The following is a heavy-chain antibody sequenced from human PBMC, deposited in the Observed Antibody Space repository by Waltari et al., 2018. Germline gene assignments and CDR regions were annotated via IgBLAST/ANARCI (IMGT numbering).Heavy chain of an antibody. Sequence: QLQLQESGPGLVKPSETLFLTCSVSGVSITSNRHYWGWIRQPPGQGLEWIGTMSYSGATYSSPSLKSRVTISRDTSKNQLSLKLGSVTAADTAMYYCATYIGASVGTAAFDVWGQGTMVTVSS. CDR2: MSYSGAT. V-gene: IGHV4-39*01. D-gene: IGHD5-12*01. CDR1: GVSITSNRHY. J-gene: IGHJ3*01. CDR3: ATYIGASVGTAAFDV.